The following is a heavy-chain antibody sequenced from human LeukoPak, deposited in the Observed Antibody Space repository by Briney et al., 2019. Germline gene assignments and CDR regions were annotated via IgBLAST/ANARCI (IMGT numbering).Heavy chain of an antibody. J-gene: IGHJ3*02. CDR3: ARHERDASLDHAFDI. CDR1: GGSISSYY. D-gene: IGHD5-24*01. Sequence: SETLSLTCTVSGGSISSYYWSWIRQPPGKGLEWIGYIYYSGSTSYNPSLKSRVTILVDTSKNQFSLKLSSVTAADTAVYYCARHERDASLDHAFDIWGQGTMVTVSS. CDR2: IYYSGST. V-gene: IGHV4-59*08.